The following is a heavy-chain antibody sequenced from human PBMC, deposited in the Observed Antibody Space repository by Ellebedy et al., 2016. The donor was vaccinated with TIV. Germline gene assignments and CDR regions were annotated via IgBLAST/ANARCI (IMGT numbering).Heavy chain of an antibody. J-gene: IGHJ5*02. CDR2: INPSGGST. V-gene: IGHV1-46*01. Sequence: ASVKVSXXASGYTFTSYYMHWVRQAPGQGLEWMGIINPSGGSTSYAQKFQGRVTMTRDTSTSTVYMELSSLRSEDTAVYYCARVDSSGDATRNWFDPWGQGTLVTVSS. D-gene: IGHD6-19*01. CDR3: ARVDSSGDATRNWFDP. CDR1: GYTFTSYY.